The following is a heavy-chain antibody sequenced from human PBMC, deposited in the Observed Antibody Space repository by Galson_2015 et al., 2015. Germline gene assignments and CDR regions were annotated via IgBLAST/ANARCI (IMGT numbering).Heavy chain of an antibody. V-gene: IGHV3-11*01. D-gene: IGHD1-1*01. Sequence: SLRLSCAASGFTFSDYYMSWIRQAPGKGLEWVSFVSTSGTTIYYADSVKGRFTISRDNAKNSLYLQMNSLRAEDTAVYYCAREGSGKPQDYWGQGTLVTVSS. CDR3: AREGSGKPQDY. J-gene: IGHJ4*02. CDR2: VSTSGTTI. CDR1: GFTFSDYY.